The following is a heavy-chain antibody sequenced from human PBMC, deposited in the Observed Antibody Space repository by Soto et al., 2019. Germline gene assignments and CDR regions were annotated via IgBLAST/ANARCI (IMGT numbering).Heavy chain of an antibody. CDR1: GGTFSSYA. J-gene: IGHJ6*02. CDR3: ARGLAIAARLGMDV. CDR2: IIPIFGTA. Sequence: GASVKVSCKASGGTFSSYAISWVRQAPGQGLEWMGGIIPIFGTANYAQKFQGRVTITADESTSTAYMELSSLRSEDTAVYYCARGLAIAARLGMDVWGQGTTVTVSS. V-gene: IGHV1-69*13. D-gene: IGHD6-6*01.